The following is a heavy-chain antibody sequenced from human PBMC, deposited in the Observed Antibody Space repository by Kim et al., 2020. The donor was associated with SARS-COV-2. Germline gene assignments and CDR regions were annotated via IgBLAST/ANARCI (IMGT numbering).Heavy chain of an antibody. D-gene: IGHD3-22*01. Sequence: GGSLRLSCAASGFTFSSYSMPWVRQAPGKGLVWVSRIIGVGSGTSYADSVKGRFTISRDNAKNTLYLQMNSLRAEDTAVYYCASGTYFDSIGYYGFPEYFQHWGQGTLVTVSS. CDR2: IIGVGSGT. CDR3: ASGTYFDSIGYYGFPEYFQH. V-gene: IGHV3-74*01. J-gene: IGHJ1*01. CDR1: GFTFSSYS.